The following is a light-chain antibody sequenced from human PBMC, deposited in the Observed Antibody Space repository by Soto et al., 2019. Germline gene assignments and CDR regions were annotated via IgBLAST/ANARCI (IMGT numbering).Light chain of an antibody. CDR2: DVS. CDR3: CLYAVTFYV. CDR1: SSDVGTYYL. J-gene: IGLJ1*01. V-gene: IGLV2-23*02. Sequence: QSVLTXPASVSGSPGQSITISCTGTSSDVGTYYLVSWYQQHPGKAPRLMIFDVSERPSGVPDRFSGSKSGNTASLTISGLQAEDEADYYCCLYAVTFYVFGTGTKVTVL.